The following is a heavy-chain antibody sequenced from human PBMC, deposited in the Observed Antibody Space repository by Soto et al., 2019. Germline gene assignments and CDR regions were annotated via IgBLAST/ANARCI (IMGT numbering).Heavy chain of an antibody. CDR2: IYRSGAT. J-gene: IGHJ6*02. V-gene: IGHV3-53*01. Sequence: WGSLRLSCAASGFTVTSNYMTWVRQAPGKGLEWVSVIYRSGATYYPDSVRGRFTASRDYSHNTLYLQMDSLRVEDTAVYYCARDSGMIRGSYGVDVWGPGTTVTV. CDR3: ARDSGMIRGSYGVDV. CDR1: GFTVTSNY. D-gene: IGHD3-10*01.